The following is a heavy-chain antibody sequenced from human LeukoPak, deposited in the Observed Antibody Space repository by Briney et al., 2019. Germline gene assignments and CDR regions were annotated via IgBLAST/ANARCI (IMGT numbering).Heavy chain of an antibody. CDR1: GYTFTAYT. D-gene: IGHD1-1*01. CDR3: VRFENWNDPSGYQEY. CDR2: INSSGT. J-gene: IGHJ4*02. V-gene: IGHV1-2*06. Sequence: GASVKVSCKASGYTFTAYTMYWVRQVPGRGFEWKGRINSSGTRYPQEFQGRVTMTRATSISTAYMELTSLKSDDTAVYYCVRFENWNDPSGYQEYWGQGTLVTVSS.